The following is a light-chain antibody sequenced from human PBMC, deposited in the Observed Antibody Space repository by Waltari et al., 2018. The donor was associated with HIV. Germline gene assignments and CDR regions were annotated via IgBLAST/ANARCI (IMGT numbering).Light chain of an antibody. CDR2: AAS. Sequence: TQSPDILSVSPGESVTLSCRASESVNSDLAWYQQKPGQTPRLLIYAASTRATGVPARFSGSGSGTEFSLIISSLQSEDFATYYCQQYNNWPPNLTFGGGTKVE. CDR3: QQYNNWPPNLT. J-gene: IGKJ4*01. CDR1: ESVNSD. V-gene: IGKV3-15*01.